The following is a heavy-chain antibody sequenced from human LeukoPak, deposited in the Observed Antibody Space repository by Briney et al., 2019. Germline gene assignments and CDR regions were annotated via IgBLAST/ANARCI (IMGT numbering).Heavy chain of an antibody. J-gene: IGHJ4*02. V-gene: IGHV4-39*01. Sequence: PSETLSLTCTVSGAPFSSSSYPWGWIRQPPGKGLEWIGTIYYSGSTYYNPSLKSRVTISVDTSKNQFTLKLSSVTAADTAVYYCARQSSGSTYYDSSGYYFIDHWGQGTLVTVSS. D-gene: IGHD3-22*01. CDR1: GAPFSSSSYP. CDR3: ARQSSGSTYYDSSGYYFIDH. CDR2: IYYSGST.